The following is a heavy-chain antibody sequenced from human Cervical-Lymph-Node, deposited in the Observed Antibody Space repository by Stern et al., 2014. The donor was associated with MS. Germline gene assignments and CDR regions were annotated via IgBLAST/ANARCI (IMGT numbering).Heavy chain of an antibody. V-gene: IGHV1-18*01. CDR2: ISAYNGNT. Sequence: QVQLVQSGAEVKKPGASVKVSCKASAYTFTSYDIRWVRQAPGHGLEWMGWISAYNGNTNYAQKLQGRVTMTTDTSTNTAYMELRSLRSDDTAVYYCARVLFRDSSSSFDYWGQGTLVTVSS. D-gene: IGHD6-6*01. CDR3: ARVLFRDSSSSFDY. J-gene: IGHJ4*02. CDR1: AYTFTSYD.